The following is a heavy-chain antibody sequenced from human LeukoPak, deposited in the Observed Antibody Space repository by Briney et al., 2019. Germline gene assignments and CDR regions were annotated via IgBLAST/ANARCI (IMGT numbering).Heavy chain of an antibody. J-gene: IGHJ4*02. D-gene: IGHD2-15*01. Sequence: GESLKISCKGSGYRFANYWIGWVRQMPGKGLEWMGIIYPGDSDTRYRPSFQGEVTISADKSISTAYLQWSSLKASDTAMYYCALNPRGYCSGSRCYIGYWGQGTLVTVSS. CDR2: IYPGDSDT. V-gene: IGHV5-51*03. CDR3: ALNPRGYCSGSRCYIGY. CDR1: GYRFANYW.